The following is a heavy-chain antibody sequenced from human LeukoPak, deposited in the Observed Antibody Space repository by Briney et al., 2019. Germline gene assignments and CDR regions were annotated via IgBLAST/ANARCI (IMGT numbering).Heavy chain of an antibody. CDR2: IYYSGST. J-gene: IGHJ4*02. Sequence: PSETLSLTCTVSGCSISSSSYYWGWIRQPPGKGLEWIGSIYYSGSTCYNPSLKSRVTISVDTSKNQFSLKLSSVTAADTAVYYCARSRGYSYGPVDYWGQGTLVTVSS. V-gene: IGHV4-39*01. CDR1: GCSISSSSYY. CDR3: ARSRGYSYGPVDY. D-gene: IGHD5-18*01.